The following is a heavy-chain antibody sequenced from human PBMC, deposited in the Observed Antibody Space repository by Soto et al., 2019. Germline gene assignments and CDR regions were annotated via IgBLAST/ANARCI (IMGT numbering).Heavy chain of an antibody. CDR2: IYYSGSA. CDR3: ERTYASSGFSDY. Sequence: SETLSLTCTVSGGSISSGGYYWSWIRQHPGKGLEWIGYIYYSGSAYYNPSLKSRVTISVDTSKNQFSLKLSSVTAADTAVYYCERTYASSGFSDYWGQGTLVTVSS. CDR1: GGSISSGGYY. V-gene: IGHV4-31*03. D-gene: IGHD3-22*01. J-gene: IGHJ4*02.